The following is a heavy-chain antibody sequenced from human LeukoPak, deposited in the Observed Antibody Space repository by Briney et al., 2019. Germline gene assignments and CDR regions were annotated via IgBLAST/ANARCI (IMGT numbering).Heavy chain of an antibody. V-gene: IGHV4-39*07. CDR1: GGSISRSSYY. J-gene: IGHJ5*02. CDR2: LYNTETT. CDR3: ARAVVEHVEVGAIGSGWFDP. Sequence: SETLSLTCSVSGGSISRSSYYWGWIRQPPGKGLEWIGSLYNTETTYYNPSLQSRVTISVDTSKNQLSLKLSSVTAADTAVYYCARAVVEHVEVGAIGSGWFDPWGQGTLVTVSS. D-gene: IGHD1-26*01.